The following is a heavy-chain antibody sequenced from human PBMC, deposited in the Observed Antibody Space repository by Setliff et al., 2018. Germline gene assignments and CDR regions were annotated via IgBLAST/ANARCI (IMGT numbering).Heavy chain of an antibody. CDR2: IYHSGST. D-gene: IGHD6-6*01. CDR1: GDSISSGGYS. CDR3: ARGPPGFPRPPSFDP. V-gene: IGHV4-30-2*01. Sequence: SETLSLTCVVSGDSISSGGYSWTWIRQPPGKGLEWIGNIYHSGSTYHNPSLKSRLTLSVDRSKNQISLKLTSVTAADTAVYYCARGPPGFPRPPSFDPWGQGTLVTVSS. J-gene: IGHJ5*02.